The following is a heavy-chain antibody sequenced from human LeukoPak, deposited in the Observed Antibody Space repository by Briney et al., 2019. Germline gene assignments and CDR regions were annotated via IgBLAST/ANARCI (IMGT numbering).Heavy chain of an antibody. CDR3: ARGFRGTTVTSMDV. J-gene: IGHJ6*02. CDR2: ISYDGSNK. CDR1: GFTFSSYA. D-gene: IGHD4-17*01. Sequence: QTGGSLRLSCAASGFTFSSYAMHWVRQAPGKGLEWVAVISYDGSNKYHADSVKGRFTISRDNSKNTLYLQMNSLRAEDTAVYYCARGFRGTTVTSMDVWGQGTTVTVSS. V-gene: IGHV3-30-3*01.